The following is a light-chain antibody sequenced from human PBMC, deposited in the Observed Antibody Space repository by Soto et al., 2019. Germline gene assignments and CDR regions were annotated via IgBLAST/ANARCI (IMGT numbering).Light chain of an antibody. CDR2: VAS. Sequence: DIQMTQSPSSLSASVGDRVTITCRASETIRSYLNWYQQKPGKAPMLLISVASSLQSGVPSRFSGSGSGTDFTLTISNLQPEDFATYYCQQGFDTPRTFGQGTKVEI. CDR1: ETIRSY. CDR3: QQGFDTPRT. V-gene: IGKV1-39*01. J-gene: IGKJ1*01.